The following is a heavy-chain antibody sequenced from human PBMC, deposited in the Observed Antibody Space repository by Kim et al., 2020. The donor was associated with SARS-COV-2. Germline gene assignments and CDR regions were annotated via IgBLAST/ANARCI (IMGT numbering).Heavy chain of an antibody. V-gene: IGHV3-49*03. Sequence: GGSLRLSCTPSGFTFGDFAMSWFRQAPGRGLEWVAFISSKAYGGTTEYAASVKGRFIISRDDSKSIVYLQMNSLKTEDTAVYYCSRGGGLGTYWDEISDYSGPGTLVTVSS. J-gene: IGHJ4*02. D-gene: IGHD3-10*01. CDR1: GFTFGDFA. CDR2: ISSKAYGGTT. CDR3: SRGGGLGTYWDEISDY.